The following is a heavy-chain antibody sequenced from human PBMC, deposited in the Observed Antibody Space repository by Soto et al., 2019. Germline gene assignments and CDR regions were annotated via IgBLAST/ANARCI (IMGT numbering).Heavy chain of an antibody. CDR1: GYTFTGYY. CDR3: AISLAAAQDAHGMDV. V-gene: IGHV1-2*04. D-gene: IGHD6-25*01. Sequence: ASVKVSCKASGYTFTGYYMHWVRQAPGQGLEWMGWINPNSGGTNYAQKFQGWVTMTRDTSISTAYMELSRLRSDDTAVYYCAISLAAAQDAHGMDVWGQGTTVTVSS. CDR2: INPNSGGT. J-gene: IGHJ6*02.